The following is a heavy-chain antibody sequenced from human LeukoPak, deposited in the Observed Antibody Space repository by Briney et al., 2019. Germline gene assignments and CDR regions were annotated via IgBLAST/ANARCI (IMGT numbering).Heavy chain of an antibody. Sequence: GGSLRLSCAASGFPFSNYWMSWVRQAPGKGLEWVANMKEDGGEINYVDSVKGRFTISRDNAKNSLYLHMNSLRVEDTAVYYCARELEQWLTLDYWGQGTLVTVSS. J-gene: IGHJ4*02. CDR2: MKEDGGEI. CDR1: GFPFSNYW. CDR3: ARELEQWLTLDY. D-gene: IGHD6-19*01. V-gene: IGHV3-7*01.